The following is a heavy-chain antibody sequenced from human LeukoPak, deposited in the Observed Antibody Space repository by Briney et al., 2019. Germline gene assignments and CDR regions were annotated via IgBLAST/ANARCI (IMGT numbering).Heavy chain of an antibody. J-gene: IGHJ6*03. CDR1: GGSINSYY. CDR3: ARTSWIQLCCRPYYYYYMDV. V-gene: IGHV4-59*01. CDR2: IYYSGST. Sequence: SETLSLTCTVSGGSINSYYWSWIRQPPGKGLEWIGYIYYSGSTNYNPSLKSRVTISVDTSKNQFSLKLSPVTAADTAVYYCARTSWIQLCCRPYYYYYMDVWGKGTTVTVSS. D-gene: IGHD5-18*01.